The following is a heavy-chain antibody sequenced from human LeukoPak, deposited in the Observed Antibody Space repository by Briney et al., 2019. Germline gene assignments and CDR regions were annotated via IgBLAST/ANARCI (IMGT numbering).Heavy chain of an antibody. CDR3: ARKAGGKEDY. J-gene: IGHJ4*02. Sequence: SETLSLTCTVSGGSISSSSYYWGWIRQPPGKGLEWIGSIYYSGSTYYNPSLKSRVTISVDTSKNQFSLKLSSVTAADTAVYYCARKAGGKEDYWGQGTLVTVSS. V-gene: IGHV4-39*01. D-gene: IGHD3-16*01. CDR1: GGSISSSSYY. CDR2: IYYSGST.